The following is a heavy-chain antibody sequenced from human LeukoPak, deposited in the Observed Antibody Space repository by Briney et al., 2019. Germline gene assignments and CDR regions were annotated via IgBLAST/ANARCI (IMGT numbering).Heavy chain of an antibody. CDR3: AKDCAYGAHAFDY. D-gene: IGHD4/OR15-4a*01. J-gene: IGHJ4*02. V-gene: IGHV3-23*01. CDR2: VSGSGGST. CDR1: GFTFGTSA. Sequence: PGGSLRLSCAASGFTFGTSAMSWVRQAPGKGLEWVASVSGSGGSTYYADSVKGRFTISGDNPKNTLYLQMNSLRAEDTAVYYCAKDCAYGAHAFDYWGQGSLVTVSS.